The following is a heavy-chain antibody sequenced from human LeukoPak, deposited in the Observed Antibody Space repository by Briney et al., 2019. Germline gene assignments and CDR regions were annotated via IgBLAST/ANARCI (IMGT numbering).Heavy chain of an antibody. CDR3: ARGMVRATSWFDP. D-gene: IGHD1-26*01. CDR1: GGSISSGGYY. J-gene: IGHJ5*02. Sequence: PSQTLSLTCAVSGGSISSGGYYWSWIRQPPGKGLEWIGYIYYSGSTKYNPSLNSRVTISVDTSKNQFSLRLTSVTAADTAVYYCARGMVRATSWFDPWGQGTLVTVSS. V-gene: IGHV4-61*08. CDR2: IYYSGST.